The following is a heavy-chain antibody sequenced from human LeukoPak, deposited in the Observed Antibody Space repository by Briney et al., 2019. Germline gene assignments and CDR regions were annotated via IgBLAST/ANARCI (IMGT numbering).Heavy chain of an antibody. J-gene: IGHJ4*02. CDR1: GGSISSSRYY. CDR2: IYYSGST. Sequence: SETLSLTCTVSGGSISSSRYYWGWIRQPPGKGLEWIGSIYYSGSTYYNPSLKSRVTISVDTSKNQFSLKLSSVTAADTAVYYCARRYGGHFDYWGQGTLVTVSS. CDR3: ARRYGGHFDY. D-gene: IGHD4-23*01. V-gene: IGHV4-39*07.